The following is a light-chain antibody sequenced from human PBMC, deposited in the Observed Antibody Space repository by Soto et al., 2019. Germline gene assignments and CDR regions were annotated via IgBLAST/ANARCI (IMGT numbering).Light chain of an antibody. CDR1: TGAVTSGHY. J-gene: IGLJ7*01. V-gene: IGLV7-46*01. CDR3: LLSFGGAYAV. CDR2: DTS. Sequence: QAVVTQEPSLTVSPGGTVTLTCGSSTGAVTSGHYPYWFQRKPGQAPRILIYDTSNKHSWTPARFSGSLLGGKAALTLSGAQPEDEAEYSCLLSFGGAYAVFGGGPQLTVL.